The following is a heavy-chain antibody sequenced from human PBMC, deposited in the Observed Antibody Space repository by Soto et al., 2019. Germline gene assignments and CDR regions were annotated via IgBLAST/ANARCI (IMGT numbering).Heavy chain of an antibody. CDR3: ARDVIAAGSSGHCDN. J-gene: IGHJ4*02. Sequence: QVQLVRSGPEVKKPGASVKVSCKASGYIFTRYGITWMRQAPGQGLEWVGWISTDNSNTKYVKKLPGRVTMTTDTSTTTAYMELRGLTSDDTAVYYCARDVIAAGSSGHCDNWGQGTLVTVSS. D-gene: IGHD6-13*01. CDR1: GYIFTRYG. CDR2: ISTDNSNT. V-gene: IGHV1-18*04.